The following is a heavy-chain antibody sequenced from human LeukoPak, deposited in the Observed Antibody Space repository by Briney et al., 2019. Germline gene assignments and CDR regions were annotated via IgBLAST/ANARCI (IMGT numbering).Heavy chain of an antibody. CDR3: ARQLGYCSDGSCYFDY. J-gene: IGHJ4*02. D-gene: IGHD2-15*01. CDR2: ISGSGGST. Sequence: PGGSLRLSCAASGFTFSSYAMSWVRQAPGKGLEWVSAISGSGGSTYHADSVKGRFTISRDNSKNTLYLQMNSLRAEDTAVYYCARQLGYCSDGSCYFDYWGQGTLVTVSS. CDR1: GFTFSSYA. V-gene: IGHV3-23*01.